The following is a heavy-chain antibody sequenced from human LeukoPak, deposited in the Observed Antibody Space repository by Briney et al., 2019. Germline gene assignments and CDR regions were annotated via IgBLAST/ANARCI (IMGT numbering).Heavy chain of an antibody. V-gene: IGHV3-30*19. CDR2: ISHDGDHK. Sequence: GGSLRLSCAASGFTFSSYGMHWVRQAPGTGLEWVAGISHDGDHKYHADSVKGRFTISRDNSKNTLYLQMNSLRVEDTAVYYCARMRGRYCSSNGCYVEYWGQGALVTVSS. D-gene: IGHD2-2*01. CDR3: ARMRGRYCSSNGCYVEY. CDR1: GFTFSSYG. J-gene: IGHJ4*02.